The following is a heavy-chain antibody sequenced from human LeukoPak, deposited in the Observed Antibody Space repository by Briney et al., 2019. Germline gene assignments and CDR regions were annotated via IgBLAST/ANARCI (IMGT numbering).Heavy chain of an antibody. D-gene: IGHD5-12*01. Sequence: GGSLRLSCAGSGFTFSTDGMNWVRQAPGKGLEWVSSISPDSTFIPQADSVKGRFTISRDNAKNSLYLQMNSLRAEDTAVYYCANGYSGYDWDPTGYRGQGTLVTVSS. CDR3: ANGYSGYDWDPTGY. J-gene: IGHJ4*02. CDR1: GFTFSTDG. V-gene: IGHV3-21*01. CDR2: ISPDSTFI.